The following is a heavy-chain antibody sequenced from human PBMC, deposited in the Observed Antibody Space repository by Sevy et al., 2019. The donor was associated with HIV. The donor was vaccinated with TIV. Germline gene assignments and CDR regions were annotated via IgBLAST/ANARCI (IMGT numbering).Heavy chain of an antibody. CDR2: IKQDGSEK. CDR3: AREWRHDYGDRDY. CDR1: GFTFSSYW. D-gene: IGHD4-17*01. Sequence: GGSLRLSCAASGFTFSSYWMSWVRQAPGKGLEWVANIKQDGSEKYYVDSVKGRFTISRDNAKNSLYLQMNSLRAEDTAVYYCAREWRHDYGDRDYWGQGTLVTVSS. J-gene: IGHJ4*02. V-gene: IGHV3-7*01.